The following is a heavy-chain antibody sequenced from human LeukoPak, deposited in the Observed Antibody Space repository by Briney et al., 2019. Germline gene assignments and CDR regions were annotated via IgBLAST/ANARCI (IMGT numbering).Heavy chain of an antibody. J-gene: IGHJ5*02. CDR1: GYSFTSYW. CDR3: ARGQWRAAAGTRPDNWFDP. CDR2: IYPGDSDT. Sequence: GESLKISCKGSGYSFTSYWIGWVRQMPGKGLEWMGIIYPGDSDTRYSPSFQGQVTISADKSISTAYLQWSSLKASDTAMYYCARGQWRAAAGTRPDNWFDPWGQGTLVTVSS. V-gene: IGHV5-51*01. D-gene: IGHD6-13*01.